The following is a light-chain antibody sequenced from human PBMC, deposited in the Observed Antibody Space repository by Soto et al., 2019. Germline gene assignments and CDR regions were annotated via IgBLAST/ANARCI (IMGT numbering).Light chain of an antibody. V-gene: IGKV1-12*01. CDR1: QGIRSW. Sequence: DIQMTQSPSSVAASVGDRVSITCRASQGIRSWLAWYQQKPGKAPKIMIYAASSLQSGVPSRFSGSGSGTDFTLTISRLQPEDFATYYCQQSDSFPLTVGGGTKVEIK. CDR3: QQSDSFPLT. CDR2: AAS. J-gene: IGKJ4*02.